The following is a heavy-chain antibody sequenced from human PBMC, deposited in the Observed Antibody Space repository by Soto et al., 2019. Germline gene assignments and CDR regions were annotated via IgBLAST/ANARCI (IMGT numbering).Heavy chain of an antibody. CDR1: GDTFNFYT. CDR3: ASNYGSGSTPFDY. CDR2: IIPMLGMS. J-gene: IGHJ4*02. Sequence: QVQLVQSGAEVKKPGSSVRVSCRASGDTFNFYTLSWVRQVPGHGPEWMGRIIPMLGMSDYAQKFQGRVTIIADKSTSTVYMNLSGLTSEDTAVYYCASNYGSGSTPFDYWGQGTLVTVSS. V-gene: IGHV1-69*02. D-gene: IGHD3-10*01.